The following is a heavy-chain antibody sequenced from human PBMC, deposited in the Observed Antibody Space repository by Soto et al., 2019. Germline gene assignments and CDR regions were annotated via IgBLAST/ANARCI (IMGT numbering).Heavy chain of an antibody. CDR2: IIPIFGTA. CDR3: ARGGRRYYYDSSGYYCFDY. CDR1: GGTFSSYA. Sequence: GASVKVSCKASGGTFSSYAISWVRQAPGQGLEWMGGIIPIFGTANYAQKFQGRVTITADKSTSTAYMELSSLRSEDTAVYYCARGGRRYYYDSSGYYCFDYWGQGTLVTRLL. V-gene: IGHV1-69*06. D-gene: IGHD3-22*01. J-gene: IGHJ4*02.